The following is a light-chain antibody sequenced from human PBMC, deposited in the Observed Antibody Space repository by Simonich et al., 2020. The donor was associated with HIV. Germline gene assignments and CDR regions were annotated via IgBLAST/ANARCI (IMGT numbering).Light chain of an antibody. Sequence: EIVLTQSPATLSLSPGERATLSCRASQSVGSSLAWNQQKPGQAPRLLFYDASHRATGIPARFSGSGSGTYFTLTISSLEPEDFAVYFCQQRSNWPTFTFGPGTKVDIK. CDR1: QSVGSS. J-gene: IGKJ3*01. V-gene: IGKV3-11*01. CDR2: DAS. CDR3: QQRSNWPTFT.